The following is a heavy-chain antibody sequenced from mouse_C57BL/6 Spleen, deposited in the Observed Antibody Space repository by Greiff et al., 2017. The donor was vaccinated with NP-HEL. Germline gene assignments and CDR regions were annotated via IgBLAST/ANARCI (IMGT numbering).Heavy chain of an antibody. Sequence: EVKLEESGGGLVQSGRSLRLSCATSGFTFSDFYMEWVRQAPGKGLEWIAASRNKANDYTTEYSASVKGRFIVSRDTSQSILYLQMNALRAEDTAIYYCARDDCYYGGYAMDYWGQGTSVTVSS. CDR1: GFTFSDFY. CDR2: SRNKANDYTT. J-gene: IGHJ4*01. V-gene: IGHV7-1*01. CDR3: ARDDCYYGGYAMDY. D-gene: IGHD1-1*01.